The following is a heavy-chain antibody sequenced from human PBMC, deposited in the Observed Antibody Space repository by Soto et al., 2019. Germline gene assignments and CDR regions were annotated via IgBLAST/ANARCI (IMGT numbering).Heavy chain of an antibody. CDR1: GDSVSSNSAA. D-gene: IGHD6-13*01. CDR2: TYYRSKWYN. Sequence: QSQTLSLTCAISGDSVSSNSAAWNWIRQSPSRGLEWLGRTYYRSKWYNDYAVSVKSRITINPDTSKNQFSLQLNSVTPEDTAVYYCARDPGPWAIAAAGAFDYWGQGTLVTVSS. CDR3: ARDPGPWAIAAAGAFDY. J-gene: IGHJ4*02. V-gene: IGHV6-1*01.